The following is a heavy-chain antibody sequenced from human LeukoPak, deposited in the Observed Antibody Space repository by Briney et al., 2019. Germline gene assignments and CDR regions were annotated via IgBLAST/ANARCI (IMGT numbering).Heavy chain of an antibody. Sequence: GGSLRLSCAASGFTFSNAWMTWVRQAPGKGLEWVGRIKSKTDGGTIDYAAPVKGRFTISRDDSENTLYLQLNSLITEDTAVYYCTRDGGPTRSSSWYGYIDYWGQGTLVTVSS. CDR3: TRDGGPTRSSSWYGYIDY. J-gene: IGHJ4*02. D-gene: IGHD6-13*01. V-gene: IGHV3-15*01. CDR1: GFTFSNAW. CDR2: IKSKTDGGTI.